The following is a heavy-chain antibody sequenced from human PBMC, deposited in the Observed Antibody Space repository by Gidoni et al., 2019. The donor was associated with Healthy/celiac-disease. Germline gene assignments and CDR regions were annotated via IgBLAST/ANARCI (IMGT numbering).Heavy chain of an antibody. J-gene: IGHJ3*02. V-gene: IGHV3-48*03. CDR2: ISSSGSTI. CDR3: ARDHPLYYYDSSGYGTGHDAFDI. D-gene: IGHD3-22*01. CDR1: GFTLSSYE. Sequence: EVQLVESGGGLVQPGGSLRLPCAASGFTLSSYEMTWVRQAPGKGLGWVSYISSSGSTIYYADSVKGRFTISRDNAKNSLYLQMNSLRAEDTAVYYCARDHPLYYYDSSGYGTGHDAFDIWGQGTMVTVSS.